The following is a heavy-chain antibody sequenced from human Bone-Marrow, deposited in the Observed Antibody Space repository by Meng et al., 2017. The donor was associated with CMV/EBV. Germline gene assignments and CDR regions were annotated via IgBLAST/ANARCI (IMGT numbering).Heavy chain of an antibody. V-gene: IGHV4-39*07. J-gene: IGHJ4*02. CDR1: SDSITSSSYY. CDR2: MYYSGST. Sequence: SETLSLTCTVSSDSITSSSYYWGWIRQPPGKGLEWIGSMYYSGSTYYNPSLKSRVTISLDTSKNHFSLNLRSMTAADTAVYYCVSRRGNDLQFYFDSWGQGTLVTVSS. D-gene: IGHD1-1*01. CDR3: VSRRGNDLQFYFDS.